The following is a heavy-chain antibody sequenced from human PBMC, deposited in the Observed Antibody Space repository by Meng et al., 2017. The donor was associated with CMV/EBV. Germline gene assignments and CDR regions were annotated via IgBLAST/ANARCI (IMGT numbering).Heavy chain of an antibody. CDR3: ARDRYTGPFDY. V-gene: IGHV3-30-3*01. J-gene: IGHJ4*02. CDR2: ISYDGSNK. D-gene: IGHD5-18*01. Sequence: GESLKISCAASGFTFSSYAMHWVRQAPGKGLEWVAVISYDGSNKYYADSVKGRFTISRDNSKNTLYLQMNSLRAEDTAVYYCARDRYTGPFDYWGQGTLVTVSS. CDR1: GFTFSSYA.